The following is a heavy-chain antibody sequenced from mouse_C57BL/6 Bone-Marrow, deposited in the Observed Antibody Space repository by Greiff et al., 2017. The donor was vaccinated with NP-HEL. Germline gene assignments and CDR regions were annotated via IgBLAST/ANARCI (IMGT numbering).Heavy chain of an antibody. J-gene: IGHJ1*03. CDR2: IYPGSGNT. CDR1: GYTFTDYY. D-gene: IGHD2-1*01. Sequence: QVQLQQPGAELVRPGASVKLSCKASGYTFTDYYINWVKQRPGQGLEWIARIYPGSGNTYYNEKFKGKATLTAEKSSSTAYMQLSSLTSEDSAVYFCARRGYYRYFDVWGTGTTVTVSS. V-gene: IGHV1-76*01. CDR3: ARRGYYRYFDV.